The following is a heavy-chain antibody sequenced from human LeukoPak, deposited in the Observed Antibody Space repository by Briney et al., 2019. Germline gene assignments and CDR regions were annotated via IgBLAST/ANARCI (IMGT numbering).Heavy chain of an antibody. J-gene: IGHJ4*02. CDR2: IWYDGSNK. CDR1: GFTFSSYG. V-gene: IGHV3-33*01. D-gene: IGHD6-6*01. Sequence: GRSLRLSCAASGFTFSSYGMHWVRQAPGKGLEWVAVIWYDGSNKYYADSVKGRFTISRGTSKNTLYLQMNSLRAEDTAVYYCARDSAARGRSLDYWGQGTLVTVSS. CDR3: ARDSAARGRSLDY.